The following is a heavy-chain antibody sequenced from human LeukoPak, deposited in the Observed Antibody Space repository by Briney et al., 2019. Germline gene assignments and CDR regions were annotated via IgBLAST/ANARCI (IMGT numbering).Heavy chain of an antibody. V-gene: IGHV1-24*01. CDR2: FDPEDGET. D-gene: IGHD5-18*01. J-gene: IGHJ5*02. Sequence: ASVKVSCKVSGYTLTELSMHWVRQAPGKGLEWMGGFDPEDGETIYAQKFQGRVTMTEDTSTDTAYMELSSLRSEDTAVYYCATGGYSYGNASWIDPWGQGTLVTVSS. CDR3: ATGGYSYGNASWIDP. CDR1: GYTLTELS.